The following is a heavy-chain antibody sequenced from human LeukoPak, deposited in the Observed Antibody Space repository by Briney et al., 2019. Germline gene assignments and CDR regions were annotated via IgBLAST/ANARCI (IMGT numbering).Heavy chain of an antibody. CDR2: MYTSGST. V-gene: IGHV4-4*07. J-gene: IGHJ5*02. Sequence: SETLSLTCSVSGGSISSYYWSWIRQPAGKGLEWIGRMYTSGSTKYNPSLKSRVTMSVDTSQNQSSLKLNSVTAADTAVYYCARTYLQGWFDPWGQGTLVIVSS. CDR3: ARTYLQGWFDP. D-gene: IGHD4-4*01. CDR1: GGSISSYY.